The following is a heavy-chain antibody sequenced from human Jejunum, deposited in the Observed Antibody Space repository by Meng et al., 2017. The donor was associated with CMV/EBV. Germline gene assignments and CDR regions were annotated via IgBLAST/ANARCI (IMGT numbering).Heavy chain of an antibody. J-gene: IGHJ4*02. CDR1: FSDDW. CDR3: TVQKIGVGAFDC. V-gene: IGHV3-15*01. Sequence: FSDDWRGWVRQVPGKGLEWVSLIKESFNGGATDYAVPVKGRFTISRDDSKNTVHLQMDSLRTEDTAVYYCTVQKIGVGAFDCWGRGALVTVSS. CDR2: IKESFNGGAT. D-gene: IGHD1-26*01.